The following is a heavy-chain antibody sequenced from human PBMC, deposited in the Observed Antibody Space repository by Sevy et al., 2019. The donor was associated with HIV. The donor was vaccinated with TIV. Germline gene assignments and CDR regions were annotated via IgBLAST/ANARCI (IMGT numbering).Heavy chain of an antibody. D-gene: IGHD3-10*01. CDR3: GRAGQYYYGSGNYSYG. V-gene: IGHV3-53*01. CDR1: GFTVSNNY. Sequence: GGSLRLSCAVSGFTVSNNYMTWVRQARGKGLEWVSVIYSGGRTEYADSVKGRFSISRDNSKNTLYLQMNSLRVDDTAVYYCGRAGQYYYGSGNYSYGWGQGTLVTVSS. J-gene: IGHJ4*02. CDR2: IYSGGRT.